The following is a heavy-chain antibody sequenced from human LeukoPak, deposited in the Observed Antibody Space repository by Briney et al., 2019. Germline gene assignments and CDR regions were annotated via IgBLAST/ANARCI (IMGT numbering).Heavy chain of an antibody. Sequence: PSETLSLTCAVYGGSFSGYYWSWIRQPPGKGLEWIGEINHSGSTNYNPSLKSRVTISLDTSKNQFSLKLSSVTAADTAVYYCARVVVAATDWFDSWGLGTLVTVSS. J-gene: IGHJ5*01. CDR2: INHSGST. V-gene: IGHV4-34*01. D-gene: IGHD2-15*01. CDR1: GGSFSGYY. CDR3: ARVVVAATDWFDS.